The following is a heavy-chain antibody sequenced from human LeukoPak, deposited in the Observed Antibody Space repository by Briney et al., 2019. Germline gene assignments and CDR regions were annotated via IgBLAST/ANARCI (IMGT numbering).Heavy chain of an antibody. D-gene: IGHD4-17*01. CDR2: ISAYNGNT. V-gene: IGHV1-18*01. CDR3: ARDGNGDYGYYYYGMDV. J-gene: IGHJ6*02. Sequence: ASVKVSCKASGYTFTSYGISWVRQAPGQGLEWMGWISAYNGNTNYAQKLQGRVTMTTDTSTSTAYMELRSLRSDDTAVYYCARDGNGDYGYYYYGMDVWGQGTTVTVSS. CDR1: GYTFTSYG.